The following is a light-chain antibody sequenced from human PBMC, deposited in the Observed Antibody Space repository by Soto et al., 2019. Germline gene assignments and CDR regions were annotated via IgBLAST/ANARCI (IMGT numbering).Light chain of an antibody. Sequence: QSALTQPATVSGSPGQSITISCTGTSSDVSSYDYVSWYQQHPGEAPKLIIYNVSDRPSGVSNRFSGAKSGNTASLTISGLQAEEEADYYCSSFTTSSTYVFGTGTKLTVL. V-gene: IGLV2-14*03. CDR3: SSFTTSSTYV. CDR2: NVS. CDR1: SSDVSSYDY. J-gene: IGLJ1*01.